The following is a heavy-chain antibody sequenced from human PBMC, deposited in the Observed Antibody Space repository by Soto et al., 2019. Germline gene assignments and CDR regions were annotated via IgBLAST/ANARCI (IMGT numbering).Heavy chain of an antibody. D-gene: IGHD3-3*01. CDR2: ISYNGGRT. CDR1: AFIFSAIA. CDR3: VRGPSQGSSVFGPLDF. V-gene: IGHV3-64D*06. J-gene: IGHJ4*02. Sequence: PGGSLRLSCSASAFIFSAIAMYWVRQAPGKGLEYVSVISYNGGRTYYADSVKGRFTISRDNSKNTVDLQMSSLRPEDTAIYYCVRGPSQGSSVFGPLDFWGQGTLVTVSS.